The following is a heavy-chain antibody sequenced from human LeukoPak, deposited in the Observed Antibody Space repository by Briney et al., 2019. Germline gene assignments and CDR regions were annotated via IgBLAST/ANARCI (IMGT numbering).Heavy chain of an antibody. CDR2: ISSSGGSI. CDR1: GFAFSSYE. Sequence: GGSLRLSCAASGFAFSSYEMNWVRQAPGKGLEWISYISSSGGSIYYADSVKGRFSISRDNAKDSLYLHMNSLRAEDTAVYYCAREYLYYFDYWGQGTLVTVSS. J-gene: IGHJ4*02. D-gene: IGHD2-2*01. V-gene: IGHV3-48*03. CDR3: AREYLYYFDY.